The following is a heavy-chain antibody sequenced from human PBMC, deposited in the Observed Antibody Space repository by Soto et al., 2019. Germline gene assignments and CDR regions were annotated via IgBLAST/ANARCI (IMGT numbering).Heavy chain of an antibody. Sequence: EMQLVESGGGLVQPGRSLRLSCAASGFTFDDYAMYWVRQGPGKGLEWVSGISWDSGRIGYADSVKGRFTISRDKAKNSLYLQMNSLRPEDTALYYCAKARLWGGDGYNSYYYNAMDVWGQGTTVTVS. CDR1: GFTFDDYA. D-gene: IGHD3-16*01. V-gene: IGHV3-9*01. CDR3: AKARLWGGDGYNSYYYNAMDV. J-gene: IGHJ6*02. CDR2: ISWDSGRI.